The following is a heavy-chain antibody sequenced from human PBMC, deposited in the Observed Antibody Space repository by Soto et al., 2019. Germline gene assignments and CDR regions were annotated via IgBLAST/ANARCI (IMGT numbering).Heavy chain of an antibody. D-gene: IGHD6-13*01. Sequence: YWSWIRQHPGKGLEWMGIIYPGDSDTRYSPSFQGQVTISADKSISTAYLQWSSLKASDTAMYYCARDTIAGLDYWGQGTLVTVSS. V-gene: IGHV5-51*01. CDR2: IYPGDSDT. J-gene: IGHJ4*02. CDR1: YW. CDR3: ARDTIAGLDY.